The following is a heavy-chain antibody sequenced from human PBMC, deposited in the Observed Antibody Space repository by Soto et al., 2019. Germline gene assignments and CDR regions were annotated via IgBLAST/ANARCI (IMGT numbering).Heavy chain of an antibody. D-gene: IGHD2-15*01. J-gene: IGHJ6*03. CDR2: IYYSGST. CDR3: ARAQSGGVVVVAATPDYYYMDV. Sequence: SETLSLTCTVSGGSISSYYWSWIRQPPGKGLEWIGYIYYSGSTNYNPSLKSRVTISVDTSKNQFSLKLSSVTAADTAVYYCARAQSGGVVVVAATPDYYYMDVWGKGTTVTVSS. CDR1: GGSISSYY. V-gene: IGHV4-59*08.